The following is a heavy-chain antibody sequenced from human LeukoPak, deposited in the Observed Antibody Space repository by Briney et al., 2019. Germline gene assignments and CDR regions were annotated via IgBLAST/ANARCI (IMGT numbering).Heavy chain of an antibody. CDR1: GFTFSSYW. V-gene: IGHV3-7*03. CDR2: IKQDGSEE. Sequence: GGSLRLSCAASGFTFSSYWMSWVRQAPGKGLEWVANIKQDGSEEYYVDSVKGRFTISRDNAKNSLYLQMNSLRAEDTAVYYCARDLTLHYGGNTFDYWGQGTLVTVSS. CDR3: ARDLTLHYGGNTFDY. J-gene: IGHJ4*02. D-gene: IGHD4-23*01.